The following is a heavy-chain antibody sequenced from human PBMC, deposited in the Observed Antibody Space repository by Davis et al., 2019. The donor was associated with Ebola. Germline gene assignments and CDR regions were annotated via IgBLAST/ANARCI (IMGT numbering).Heavy chain of an antibody. J-gene: IGHJ4*02. CDR2: IYYSGST. CDR3: AREVPGAGHLDY. V-gene: IGHV4-31*03. CDR1: GGSISSGGYY. D-gene: IGHD6-13*01. Sequence: MPSETLSLTCTVSGGSISSGGYYWSWIRQHPGKGLEWIGYIYYSGSTYYNPSLKSRVTMSVDTSRNQFSLKLNSVTAADTAVYFCAREVPGAGHLDYWGQGILVTVSS.